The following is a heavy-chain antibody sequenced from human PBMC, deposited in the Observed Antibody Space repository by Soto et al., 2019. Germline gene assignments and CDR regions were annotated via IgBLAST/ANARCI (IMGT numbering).Heavy chain of an antibody. Sequence: SETLSLTCTVSGGSISSYYWSWIRQPPEKGLEWIGYIYSSGSTNYNPSLKSRVTMSLDTSKNQFSLKLSSVTAADTAVYYCARDDLYASGIPSWGQGTLVTVSS. CDR1: GGSISSYY. CDR3: ARDDLYASGIPS. V-gene: IGHV4-59*01. CDR2: IYSSGST. J-gene: IGHJ4*02. D-gene: IGHD3-10*01.